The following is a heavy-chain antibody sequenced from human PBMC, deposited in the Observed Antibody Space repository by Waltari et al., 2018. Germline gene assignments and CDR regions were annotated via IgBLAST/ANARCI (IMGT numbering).Heavy chain of an antibody. D-gene: IGHD3-3*01. V-gene: IGHV1-69*05. Sequence: QVQLVQSGAEVKKPGSSVKVSCKASGGTFSSYAISWVRQAPGQGLEWMGGIIPIFGTANYAQKFQGRVTITTDESTSTAYMELSSLRSEDTAVYYCASAHLTIFGGYYYYYMDVWGKGTTVTVSS. CDR3: ASAHLTIFGGYYYYYMDV. CDR1: GGTFSSYA. CDR2: IIPIFGTA. J-gene: IGHJ6*03.